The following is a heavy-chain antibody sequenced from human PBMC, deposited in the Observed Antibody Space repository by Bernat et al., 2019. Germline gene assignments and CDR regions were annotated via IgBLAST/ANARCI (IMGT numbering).Heavy chain of an antibody. CDR2: IYPGDSDT. CDR1: GYSFTSYW. J-gene: IGHJ2*01. D-gene: IGHD6-13*01. Sequence: EVQLVQSGAEVKKPAASLKISCKGSGYSFTSYWIGWVRQMPGKGLWWMGIIYPGDSDTRYSPSFQGQVTISADKSISTAYLQWSSLKASDTGMYYCARRPSSSSWYFNWYFDLWGRGTLVTVSS. V-gene: IGHV5-51*01. CDR3: ARRPSSSSWYFNWYFDL.